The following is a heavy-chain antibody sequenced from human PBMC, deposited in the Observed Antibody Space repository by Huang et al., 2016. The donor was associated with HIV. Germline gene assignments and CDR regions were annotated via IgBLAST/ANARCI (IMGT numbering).Heavy chain of an antibody. V-gene: IGHV4-39*01. CDR1: GGSITSSSYY. CDR3: ARHFSYYDSSGYTPWDAFDI. Sequence: QLQLQGSGPGLVKPSETLSLTCTVSGGSITSSSYYWGWIRQPPGKGLEWVGSIYTRGSTDYNPSLKSRVTVSVDTSKNQFSLKLSSVTAADTAVYYCARHFSYYDSSGYTPWDAFDIWGQGTMVTVSS. CDR2: IYTRGST. D-gene: IGHD3-22*01. J-gene: IGHJ3*02.